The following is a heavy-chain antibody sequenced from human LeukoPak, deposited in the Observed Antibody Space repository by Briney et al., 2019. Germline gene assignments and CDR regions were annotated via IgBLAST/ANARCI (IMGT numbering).Heavy chain of an antibody. Sequence: GGSLRLSCAASGFTFSSYGMHWVRQAPAKGLEWVAVIWYDGSNKYYADSVKGRFTISRDNSKNTLYLQMNSLRAEDTAVYYCAREYCSGGSCYFDYWGQGTLVTVSS. V-gene: IGHV3-33*01. CDR2: IWYDGSNK. J-gene: IGHJ4*02. CDR1: GFTFSSYG. CDR3: AREYCSGGSCYFDY. D-gene: IGHD2-15*01.